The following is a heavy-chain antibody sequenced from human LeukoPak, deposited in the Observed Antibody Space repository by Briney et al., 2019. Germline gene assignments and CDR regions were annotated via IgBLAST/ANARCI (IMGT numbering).Heavy chain of an antibody. CDR1: GYTFTSYD. V-gene: IGHV1-8*03. J-gene: IGHJ4*02. Sequence: ASVKDSCKASGYTFTSYDINWVRQATGQGLEWMGWMNPNSGNTGYAQKFQGRVTITRNTSISTAYMELSSLRSEDTAVYYCARGLRRGVGATYGYWGQGTLVTVSS. CDR2: MNPNSGNT. D-gene: IGHD1-26*01. CDR3: ARGLRRGVGATYGY.